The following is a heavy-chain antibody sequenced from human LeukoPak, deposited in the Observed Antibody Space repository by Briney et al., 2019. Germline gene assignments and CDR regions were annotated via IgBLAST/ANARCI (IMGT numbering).Heavy chain of an antibody. Sequence: ASVKVSCKASGYIFTIYDINWVRQAAGQGLEWMGWMNPNSGNTGYAQKFQGRVTLTKDTSISTAYMELSSLRSEDSAVYYCATARGVPAIDPWGQGTLVTVSS. D-gene: IGHD2-2*01. J-gene: IGHJ5*02. V-gene: IGHV1-8*02. CDR1: GYIFTIYD. CDR2: MNPNSGNT. CDR3: ATARGVPAIDP.